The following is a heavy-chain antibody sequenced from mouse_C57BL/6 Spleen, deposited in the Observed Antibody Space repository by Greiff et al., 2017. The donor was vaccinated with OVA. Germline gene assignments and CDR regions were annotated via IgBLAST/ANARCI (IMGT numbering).Heavy chain of an antibody. CDR2: IYPSDSET. CDR1: GYTFTSYW. V-gene: IGHV1-61*01. Sequence: QVQLQQSGAELVRPGSSVKLSCKASGYTFTSYWMDWVKQRPGQGLEWIGNIYPSDSETHYNQKFKDKATLTVDKSSSTAYMQLSSLTSEDSAVYYCARRSGSSYESYFDYWGQGTTLTVSS. J-gene: IGHJ2*01. D-gene: IGHD1-1*01. CDR3: ARRSGSSYESYFDY.